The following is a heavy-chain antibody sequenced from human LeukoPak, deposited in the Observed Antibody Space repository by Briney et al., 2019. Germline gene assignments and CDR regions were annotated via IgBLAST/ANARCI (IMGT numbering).Heavy chain of an antibody. CDR2: IYYSGST. CDR1: GGXISSYL. V-gene: IGHV4-59*01. Sequence: PSETLSLTCTVSGGXISSYLWSWLRQPPGKGLEWIGYIYYSGSTNYNPSLQSRVTILVDTSKNQFSLKVSSVTAADTAVYYCARGQYSGSCFDNWGQGSLVTVSS. D-gene: IGHD1-26*01. CDR3: ARGQYSGSCFDN. J-gene: IGHJ4*02.